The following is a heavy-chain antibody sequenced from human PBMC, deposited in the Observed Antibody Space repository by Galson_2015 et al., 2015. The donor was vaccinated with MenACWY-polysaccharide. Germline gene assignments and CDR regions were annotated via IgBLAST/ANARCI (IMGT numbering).Heavy chain of an antibody. CDR1: GFSFNTYA. CDR2: LYSLGGT. D-gene: IGHD3-16*02. V-gene: IGHV3-66*02. CDR3: ARGKSWGSYRFFDY. Sequence: SLRLSCAASGFSFNTYAMTWVRQAPGKGLEWVSVLYSLGGTYYADSVNGRFTISRDNSKNMLYLQMNSLKSEDTAVYFCARGKSWGSYRFFDYWGQGTPVTVSS. J-gene: IGHJ4*02.